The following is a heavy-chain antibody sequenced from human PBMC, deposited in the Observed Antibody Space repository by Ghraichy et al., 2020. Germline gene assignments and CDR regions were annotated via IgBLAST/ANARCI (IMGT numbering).Heavy chain of an antibody. CDR2: ISSSSSTI. D-gene: IGHD3-22*01. CDR3: ARADYYYDSSGYYWLDY. J-gene: IGHJ4*02. Sequence: GGSLRLSCAASGFTFSSYSMNWVRQAPGKGLEWVSYISSSSSTIYYADSVKGRFTISRDNAKNSLYLQMNSLRDEDTAVYYCARADYYYDSSGYYWLDYWGQGTLVTVSS. V-gene: IGHV3-48*02. CDR1: GFTFSSYS.